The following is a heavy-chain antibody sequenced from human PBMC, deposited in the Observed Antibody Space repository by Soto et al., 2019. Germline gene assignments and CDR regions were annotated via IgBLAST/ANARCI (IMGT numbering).Heavy chain of an antibody. D-gene: IGHD6-19*01. J-gene: IGHJ4*02. V-gene: IGHV3-30*18. CDR1: GLTLSSSG. CDR2: VSHDGRNT. CDR3: AKGGRQWLVTSDFNY. Sequence: GGSMKLSRAASGLTLSSSGMHWARKAKGKGLEWVAVVSHDGRNTHYADSVKGRFTISRDSSKNTVSLEMTSLRAEDTAFYFFAKGGRQWLVTSDFNYRGQGALVTVFS.